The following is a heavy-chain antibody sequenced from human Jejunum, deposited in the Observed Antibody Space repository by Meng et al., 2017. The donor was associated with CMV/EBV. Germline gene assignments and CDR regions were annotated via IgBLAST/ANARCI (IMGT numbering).Heavy chain of an antibody. CDR3: ASHRYSASYYSDY. CDR1: GGSFSDYY. V-gene: IGHV4-59*13. J-gene: IGHJ4*02. CDR2: VFYAGST. Sequence: TVSGGSFSDYYWTWIRQFPGKGLEWIGYVFYAGSTNYKPSLESRVSMSVDTSKKQFSLTLSAVTAADTAVYYCASHRYSASYYSDYWAQGTLVTVSS. D-gene: IGHD2-2*01.